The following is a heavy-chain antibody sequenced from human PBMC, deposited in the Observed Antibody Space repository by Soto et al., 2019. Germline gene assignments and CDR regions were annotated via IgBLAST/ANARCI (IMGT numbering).Heavy chain of an antibody. CDR1: GGSFSGYY. CDR3: ARNKVLLWFGESHYYYYGMDV. V-gene: IGHV4-34*01. CDR2: INHSGST. J-gene: IGHJ6*02. D-gene: IGHD3-10*01. Sequence: SETLSLTCAVYGGSFSGYYWGWIRQPPGKGLEWIGEINHSGSTNYNPSLKSRVTISVDTSKNQFSLKLSSVTAADTAVYYCARNKVLLWFGESHYYYYGMDVWGQGTTVTVSS.